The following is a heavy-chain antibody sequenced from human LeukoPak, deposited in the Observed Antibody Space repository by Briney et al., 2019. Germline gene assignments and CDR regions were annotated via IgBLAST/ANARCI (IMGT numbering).Heavy chain of an antibody. CDR1: GFTFSSYS. V-gene: IGHV3-48*01. CDR3: ARERGYYYDSSGYYYLYYFDY. D-gene: IGHD3-22*01. CDR2: ISSSSSTI. Sequence: PGGSLRLSCAASGFTFSSYSMNWVRQAPGKGLEWVSYISSSSSTIYYADPVKGRFTISRDNAKNSLYLQMNSLRAEDTAVYYCARERGYYYDSSGYYYLYYFDYWGQGTLVTVSS. J-gene: IGHJ4*02.